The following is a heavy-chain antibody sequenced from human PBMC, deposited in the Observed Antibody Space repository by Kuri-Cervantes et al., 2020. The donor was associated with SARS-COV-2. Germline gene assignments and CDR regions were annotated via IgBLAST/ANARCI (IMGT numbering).Heavy chain of an antibody. J-gene: IGHJ6*03. CDR3: ARDRYYYMDV. CDR1: GFTFSSYA. Sequence: GGSLRLSCAASGFTFSSYAMHWVRQAPGKGLEYVSAISSNGGSTYYANSVKGRFTISRDNSKNTLYLQMGSLRAEDMAVYYRARDRYYYMDVWGKGTTVTVSS. CDR2: ISSNGGST. V-gene: IGHV3-64*01.